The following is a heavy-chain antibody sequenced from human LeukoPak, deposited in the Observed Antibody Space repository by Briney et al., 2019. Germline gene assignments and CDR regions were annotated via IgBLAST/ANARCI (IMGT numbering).Heavy chain of an antibody. J-gene: IGHJ4*02. CDR1: GFTFSSYG. CDR3: AKGNDIGGYYYPHFDY. D-gene: IGHD3-22*01. V-gene: IGHV3-30*18. CDR2: ISSDGNNK. Sequence: PGGSLRLSCAASGFTFSSYGMHWVRQALGKGLEWVAVISSDGNNKNYVDSVKGRFTFSRDNSKNTLYLQMNSLRAEDTAVYYCAKGNDIGGYYYPHFDYWGQGTLVTVSS.